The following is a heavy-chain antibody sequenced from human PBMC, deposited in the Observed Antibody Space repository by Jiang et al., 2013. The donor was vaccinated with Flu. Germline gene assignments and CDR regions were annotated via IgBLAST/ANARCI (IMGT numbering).Heavy chain of an antibody. CDR3: TRFLSDDYSNYQPVVVRMDV. J-gene: IGHJ6*02. D-gene: IGHD4-11*01. Sequence: VQLLESGGGLVQPGGSLKLSCAASGFTFSGSAMHWVRQASGKGLEWVGRIRSKANSYATAYAASVKGRFTISRDDSKNTAYLQMNSLKTEDTAVYYCTRFLSDDYSNYQPVVVRMDVWGQGTTVTVSS. CDR2: IRSKANSYAT. V-gene: IGHV3-73*01. CDR1: GFTFSGSA.